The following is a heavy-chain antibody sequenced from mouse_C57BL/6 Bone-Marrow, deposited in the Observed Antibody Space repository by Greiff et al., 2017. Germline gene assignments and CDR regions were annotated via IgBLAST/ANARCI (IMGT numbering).Heavy chain of an antibody. CDR1: GFTFSSYT. CDR2: ISGGGGNT. D-gene: IGHD1-1*01. J-gene: IGHJ1*03. V-gene: IGHV5-9*01. CDR3: SRQVTTVLATKYFDV. Sequence: EVKLMESGGGLVKPGGSLKLSCAASGFTFSSYTMSWVRPTPEKRLQWVAAISGGGGNTYYPDSVTGRFTISRDNDKNILYLQMSSLRSEDTALYYCSRQVTTVLATKYFDVWGTGTTVTVSS.